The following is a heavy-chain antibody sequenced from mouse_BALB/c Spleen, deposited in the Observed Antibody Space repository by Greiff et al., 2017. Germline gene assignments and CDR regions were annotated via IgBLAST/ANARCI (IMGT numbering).Heavy chain of an antibody. J-gene: IGHJ4*01. D-gene: IGHD2-4*01. Sequence: VQLQQSGAELMKPGASVKISCKATGYTFSSYWIEWVKQRPGHGLEWIGEILPGSGSTNYNEKFKGKATFTADTSSNTAYMQLSSLTSEDSAVYYCARGLRRVLYAMDYWGQGTSVTVSS. CDR3: ARGLRRVLYAMDY. V-gene: IGHV1-9*01. CDR1: GYTFSSYW. CDR2: ILPGSGST.